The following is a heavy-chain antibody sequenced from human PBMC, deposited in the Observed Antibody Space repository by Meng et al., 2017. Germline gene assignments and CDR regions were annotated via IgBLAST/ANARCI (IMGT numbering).Heavy chain of an antibody. J-gene: IGHJ4*02. Sequence: GESLKISCAASGFTFSSYSMNWVRQAPGKGLEWVSSISSSSSYIYYADSVKGRFTISRDNAKNSLYLQMNSLRAEDTAVYYCARDCRGSSTSCPSDYWGQATLVTDSS. D-gene: IGHD2-2*01. CDR3: ARDCRGSSTSCPSDY. CDR2: ISSSSSYI. V-gene: IGHV3-21*01. CDR1: GFTFSSYS.